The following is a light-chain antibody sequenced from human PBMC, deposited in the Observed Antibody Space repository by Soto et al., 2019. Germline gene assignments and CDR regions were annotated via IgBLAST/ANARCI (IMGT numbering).Light chain of an antibody. J-gene: IGKJ4*01. Sequence: DIQMTQSPSSVSESVRDRVTITCRASQDIGVWLAWYQQRPGKAPKLLIYAASSLQSGVPSTFNGSGSGTAFTLTISRLQPEDFATYYCQQAKSFPRTFGGGTKVEIK. CDR3: QQAKSFPRT. CDR2: AAS. CDR1: QDIGVW. V-gene: IGKV1-12*01.